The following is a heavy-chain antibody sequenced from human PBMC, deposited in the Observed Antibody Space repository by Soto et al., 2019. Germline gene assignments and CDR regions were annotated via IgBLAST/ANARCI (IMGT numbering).Heavy chain of an antibody. CDR3: ARVSGSYYYAMDV. Sequence: QVQLQESGPGLVKPSGTLSLTCAVSGGSISSSNWWSWVRQPPGKGLEWIGEIYHSGSTNYNPSLKSRVSISVDKSKNEFSLKLSSVTAADTAGYYCARVSGSYYYAMDVWGQGTTVTVSS. CDR1: GGSISSSNW. D-gene: IGHD1-26*01. V-gene: IGHV4-4*02. J-gene: IGHJ6*02. CDR2: IYHSGST.